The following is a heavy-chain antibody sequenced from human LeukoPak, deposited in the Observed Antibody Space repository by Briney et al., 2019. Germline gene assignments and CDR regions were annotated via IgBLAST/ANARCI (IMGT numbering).Heavy chain of an antibody. V-gene: IGHV4-61*02. Sequence: SQTLSLTCTVSGDSITNGNFYWSWIRQPAGKGLEWLGRAYTSGNTIYNPSLRGRVTISLDTSTNQFSLRLSSVTAADTAVYYCTRDISIRVPFDIWGQGALVSVSS. CDR2: AYTSGNT. CDR1: GDSITNGNFY. J-gene: IGHJ4*02. D-gene: IGHD2-21*01. CDR3: TRDISIRVPFDI.